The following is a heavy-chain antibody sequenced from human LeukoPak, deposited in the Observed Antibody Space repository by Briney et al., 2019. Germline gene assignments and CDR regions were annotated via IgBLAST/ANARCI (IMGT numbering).Heavy chain of an antibody. J-gene: IGHJ6*02. CDR3: AREGYSSSGVYYGMDV. Sequence: GGSLRLSCAASGFTFSSYSMNWVRQAPGKGLEWVSSISSSSYIYYADSVKGRFTISRDNAKNSLYLQMNSLRAEDTAVYYCAREGYSSSGVYYGMDVWGQGTTVTVSS. CDR2: ISSSSYI. D-gene: IGHD6-6*01. V-gene: IGHV3-21*01. CDR1: GFTFSSYS.